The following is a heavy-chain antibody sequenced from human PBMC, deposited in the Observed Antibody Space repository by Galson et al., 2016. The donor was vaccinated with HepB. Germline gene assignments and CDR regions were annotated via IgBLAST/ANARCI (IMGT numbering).Heavy chain of an antibody. CDR3: ARPPEGDRRYFDL. Sequence: SVKVSCKASGYTFTSYYMHWVRQAPGQGLEWMGIINPSGGTTTYAQKFQGRVTMTWDTSTSTVYMELRSMGSEDTAIYYCARPPEGDRRYFDLWGRGTLVTVSS. V-gene: IGHV1-46*01. CDR2: INPSGGTT. J-gene: IGHJ2*01. D-gene: IGHD3-16*01. CDR1: GYTFTSYY.